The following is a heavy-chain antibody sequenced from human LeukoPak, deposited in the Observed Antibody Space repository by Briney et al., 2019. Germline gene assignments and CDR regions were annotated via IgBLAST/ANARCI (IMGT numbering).Heavy chain of an antibody. J-gene: IGHJ4*02. CDR1: GYTFTSYA. D-gene: IGHD3-10*01. V-gene: IGHV1-3*01. Sequence: GASVKVSCKASGYTFTSYAMHWVRQAPGQRLEWMGWINAGDGNTKYSQKFQGRVTITRDTSASTAYMELSSLRSEDTAVYYCARGHYGSGSYDYWGQGTLVTVSS. CDR3: ARGHYGSGSYDY. CDR2: INAGDGNT.